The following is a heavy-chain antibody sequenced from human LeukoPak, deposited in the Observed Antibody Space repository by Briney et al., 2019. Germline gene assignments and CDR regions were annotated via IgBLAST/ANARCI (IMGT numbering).Heavy chain of an antibody. D-gene: IGHD6-13*01. CDR3: ARAMPQPGIAAAGPGGFDY. Sequence: GGSQRLSCAASGFTFSSYEMNWVRQAPGKGLEWVSYISSSGSTIYYADSVKGRFTISRDNAKNSLYLQMNSLRAEDTAVYYCARAMPQPGIAAAGPGGFDYWGQGTLVTVSS. J-gene: IGHJ4*02. CDR1: GFTFSSYE. V-gene: IGHV3-48*03. CDR2: ISSSGSTI.